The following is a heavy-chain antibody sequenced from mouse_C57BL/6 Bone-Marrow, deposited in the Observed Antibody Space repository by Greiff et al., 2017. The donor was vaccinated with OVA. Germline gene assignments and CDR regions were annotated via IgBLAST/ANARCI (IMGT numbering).Heavy chain of an antibody. J-gene: IGHJ3*01. V-gene: IGHV1-4*01. D-gene: IGHD4-1*01. Sequence: SGAELARPGASVKMSCKASGYTFTSYTMHWVKQRPGQGLEWIGYINPSSGYTKYNQKFKDKATLTADKSSSTAYMQLSSLTSEDSAVYYCARGETGAWFAYWGQGTLVTVSA. CDR1: GYTFTSYT. CDR3: ARGETGAWFAY. CDR2: INPSSGYT.